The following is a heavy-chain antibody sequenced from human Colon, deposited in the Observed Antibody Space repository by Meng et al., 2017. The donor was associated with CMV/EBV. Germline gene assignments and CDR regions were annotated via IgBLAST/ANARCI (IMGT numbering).Heavy chain of an antibody. CDR3: ARDWEIYCTSTSCPILDS. Sequence: GESLKISCAASGFALSPYYMNWVRQAPGKGLEWVANIKQDGSEKYYVDSVRGRFSISRDNAKNSLYLQMNSLRAEDTAVYYCARDWEIYCTSTSCPILDSWGQGALVTVSS. J-gene: IGHJ4*02. CDR2: IKQDGSEK. CDR1: GFALSPYY. V-gene: IGHV3-7*01. D-gene: IGHD2-2*01.